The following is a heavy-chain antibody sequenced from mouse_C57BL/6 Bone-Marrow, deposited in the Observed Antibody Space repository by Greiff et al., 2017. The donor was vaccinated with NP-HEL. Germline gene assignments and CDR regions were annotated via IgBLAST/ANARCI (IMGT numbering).Heavy chain of an antibody. CDR2: IRNKANGYTT. J-gene: IGHJ4*01. V-gene: IGHV7-3*01. Sequence: EVNLVESGGGLVQPGGSLSLSCAASGFTFTDYYMSWVRQPPGKALEWLGFIRNKANGYTTEYSASVKGRFTISRDNSQSILYLQMNALRAEDSATYYCARYRYDAMGDWGQGTSVTVSS. CDR1: GFTFTDYY. CDR3: ARYRYDAMGD.